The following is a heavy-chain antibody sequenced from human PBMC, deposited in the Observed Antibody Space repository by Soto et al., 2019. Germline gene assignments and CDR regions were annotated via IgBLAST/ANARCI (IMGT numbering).Heavy chain of an antibody. CDR1: SFALSTYS. CDR2: ISASGATI. V-gene: IGHV3-48*01. J-gene: IGHJ3*01. Sequence: GSLRLSCAVSSFALSTYSINWVRQAPGKGLEWISYISASGATIYYADSVKGRFTISRDNSKNTLYLQMNSLRAEDTAVYYCAKDRGIEGSSVRAFDVWGQGTMVTVSS. CDR3: AKDRGIEGSSVRAFDV. D-gene: IGHD1-26*01.